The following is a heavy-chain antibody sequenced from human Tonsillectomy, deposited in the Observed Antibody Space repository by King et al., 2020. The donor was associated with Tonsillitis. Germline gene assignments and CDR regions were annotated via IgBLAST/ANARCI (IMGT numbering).Heavy chain of an antibody. CDR1: EFTFSSYW. V-gene: IGHV3-7*04. CDR3: ARVNYAGLDY. Sequence: VQLVESGGGLVQPGGSLRLSCAASEFTFSSYWMSWVRQAPGKGLEWVANIKQDGSDKYYADSLRGRLTISRDNAKNSVYLQMNSLRAEDTAVYYCARVNYAGLDYWGQGTLVTVSS. D-gene: IGHD4-23*01. CDR2: IKQDGSDK. J-gene: IGHJ4*02.